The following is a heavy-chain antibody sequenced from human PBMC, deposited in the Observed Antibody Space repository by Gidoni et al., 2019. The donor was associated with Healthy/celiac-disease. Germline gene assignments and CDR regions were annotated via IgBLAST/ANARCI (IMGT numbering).Heavy chain of an antibody. CDR3: ASLVDYGDYPDYFDY. CDR1: GFTFSSYW. V-gene: IGHV3-7*01. D-gene: IGHD4-17*01. J-gene: IGHJ4*02. CDR2: IKQDGSEK. Sequence: EVQLVESGGGLVQPGGSLRLSCAASGFTFSSYWMSWVRRASGKGLDWVANIKQDGSEKYYVDSVKGRFTISRDNAKNSLYLQMNSLRAEDTAVYYCASLVDYGDYPDYFDYWGQGTLVTVSS.